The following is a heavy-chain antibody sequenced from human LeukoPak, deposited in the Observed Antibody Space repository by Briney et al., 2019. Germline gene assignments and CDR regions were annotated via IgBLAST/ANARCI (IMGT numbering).Heavy chain of an antibody. D-gene: IGHD1-26*01. Sequence: PGGSLRLSCAASGFTVSSNYMSWVRQAPGKGLVWVSRINSDGDSTSYADSVKGRFTISRDNAKNTLYLQMNSLRAEDTAVYYCARDVGGAYYRWFDPWGQGTLVTVSS. J-gene: IGHJ5*02. CDR1: GFTVSSNY. CDR2: INSDGDST. CDR3: ARDVGGAYYRWFDP. V-gene: IGHV3-74*01.